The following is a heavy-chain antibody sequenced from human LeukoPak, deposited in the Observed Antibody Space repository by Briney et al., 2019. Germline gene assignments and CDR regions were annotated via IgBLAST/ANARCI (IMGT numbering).Heavy chain of an antibody. CDR2: IYYSGST. D-gene: IGHD3-10*01. J-gene: IGHJ4*02. CDR1: GGSISSGGYY. Sequence: SETLSLTCTVSGGSISSGGYYWSWIRQHPGKGLEWIGYIYYSGSTYYNPSLKSRVTISVDTSKNQFSPKLSSVTAADTAVYYCARGVYYGSGSYEDYWGQGTLVTVSS. CDR3: ARGVYYGSGSYEDY. V-gene: IGHV4-31*03.